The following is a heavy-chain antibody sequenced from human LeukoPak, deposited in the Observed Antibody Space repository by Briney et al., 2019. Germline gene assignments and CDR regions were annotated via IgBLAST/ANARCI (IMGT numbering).Heavy chain of an antibody. D-gene: IGHD6-6*01. CDR3: ARRLRRAARPIEPRWFDP. Sequence: ASVRVSCKASGYTFTIYGISWVRQAPGQGLEWMGWISAYNGNTNYAQKLQGRVTMTTDTSTSTAYMELRSLRSDDTAVYYCARRLRRAARPIEPRWFDPWDQGTLVTVSS. CDR2: ISAYNGNT. V-gene: IGHV1-18*01. J-gene: IGHJ5*02. CDR1: GYTFTIYG.